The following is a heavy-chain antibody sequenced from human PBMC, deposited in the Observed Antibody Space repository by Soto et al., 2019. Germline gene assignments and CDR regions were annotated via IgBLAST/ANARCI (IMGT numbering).Heavy chain of an antibody. D-gene: IGHD3-16*02. V-gene: IGHV3-33*01. CDR2: IWYDGSNK. Sequence: GGSLRLSCAASGFTFSSYGMHWVRQAPGKGLEWVAVIWYDGSNKYYADSVKGRFTISRDNSKNTLYLQMNSLRAEDTAVYYCARDKMGELSVYDYWGQGTLVTVSS. J-gene: IGHJ4*02. CDR1: GFTFSSYG. CDR3: ARDKMGELSVYDY.